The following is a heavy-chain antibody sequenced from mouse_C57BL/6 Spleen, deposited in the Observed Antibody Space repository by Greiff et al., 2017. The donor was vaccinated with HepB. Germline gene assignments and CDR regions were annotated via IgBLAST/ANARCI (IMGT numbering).Heavy chain of an antibody. J-gene: IGHJ3*01. V-gene: IGHV5-2*01. CDR1: EYEFPSHD. Sequence: EVKVVESGGGLVQPGESLKLSCESNEYEFPSHDMSWVRKTPEKRLELVAAINSDGGSTYYPDTMERRFIISRDNTKKTLYLQMSSLRSEDTALYYCASGSSYGWFAYWGQGTLVTVSA. CDR2: INSDGGST. CDR3: ASGSSYGWFAY. D-gene: IGHD1-1*01.